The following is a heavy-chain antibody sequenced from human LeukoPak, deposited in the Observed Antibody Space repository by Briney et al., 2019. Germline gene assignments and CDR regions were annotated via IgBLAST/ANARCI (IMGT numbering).Heavy chain of an antibody. J-gene: IGHJ4*02. CDR3: ASVDTAIFYLDY. CDR1: GGSISSYY. CDR2: IYYSGST. D-gene: IGHD5-18*01. V-gene: IGHV4-59*01. Sequence: SETLSLTCTVSGGSISSYYWSWIRQPPGKGLEWIGYIYYSGSTNYNPSLKSRVTISVDTPKNQFSLKLTSVTAANTAVYYCASVDTAIFYLDYWGQGTLVTVSS.